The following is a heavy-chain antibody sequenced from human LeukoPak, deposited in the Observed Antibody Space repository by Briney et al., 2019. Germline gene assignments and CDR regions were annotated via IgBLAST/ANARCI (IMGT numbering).Heavy chain of an antibody. V-gene: IGHV3-74*01. D-gene: IGHD6-13*01. CDR1: GFTFSSYW. CDR3: EAAADDLDY. Sequence: GGSLRLSCAASGFTFSSYWMHWVRQAPEKGLVWVSRINSDGSSTSYADSVKGRFTISRDNAKNTLYLQMNSLRAEDTAVYYCEAAADDLDYWGQGTLVTVSS. J-gene: IGHJ4*02. CDR2: INSDGSST.